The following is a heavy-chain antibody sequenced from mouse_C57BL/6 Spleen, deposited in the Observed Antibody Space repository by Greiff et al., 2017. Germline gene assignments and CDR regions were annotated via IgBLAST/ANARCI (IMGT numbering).Heavy chain of an antibody. D-gene: IGHD1-1*02. Sequence: EVKVVESGGGLVQSGRSLRLSCATSGFTFSDFYMEWVRQAPGKGLEWIAASSNKANDYTTEYSSSVKGPFIVSRDTSQSILDLQMNALCAEDTAIYYCARGYGAMEDWGKGTSVTVSS. V-gene: IGHV7-1*01. CDR3: ARGYGAMED. CDR1: GFTFSDFY. CDR2: SSNKANDYTT. J-gene: IGHJ4*01.